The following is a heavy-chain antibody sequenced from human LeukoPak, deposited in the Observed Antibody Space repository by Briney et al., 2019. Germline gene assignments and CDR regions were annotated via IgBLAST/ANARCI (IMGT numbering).Heavy chain of an antibody. Sequence: SETLSLTCTVSGYSISSGYYWGWIRQPPGKGLEWIGSIYHSGSTYYNPSLKSRVTISVDTSKNQFSLKLSSVTAADTAVYYCARDIVVVVAATYYYYGMDVWGQGTTVTVSS. D-gene: IGHD2-15*01. CDR1: GYSISSGYY. J-gene: IGHJ6*02. CDR3: ARDIVVVVAATYYYYGMDV. CDR2: IYHSGST. V-gene: IGHV4-38-2*02.